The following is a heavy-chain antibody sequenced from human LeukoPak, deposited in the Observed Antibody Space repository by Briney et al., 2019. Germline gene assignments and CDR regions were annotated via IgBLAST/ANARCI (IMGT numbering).Heavy chain of an antibody. Sequence: GGSLRLSCAASGFTLSDYDIHWVRQPIGKGLDWVSGLGSAGDKYHAGSERGRFTISRGDAENSVYLQMNGLRPEDTAIYYCARAKRETSTRPWTSGMDVWGQGTRVTVSS. CDR1: GFTLSDYD. CDR2: LGSAGDK. V-gene: IGHV3-13*01. J-gene: IGHJ6*02. CDR3: ARAKRETSTRPWTSGMDV. D-gene: IGHD3/OR15-3a*01.